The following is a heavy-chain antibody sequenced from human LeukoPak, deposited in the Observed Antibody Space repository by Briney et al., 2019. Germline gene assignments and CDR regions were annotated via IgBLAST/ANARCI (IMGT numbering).Heavy chain of an antibody. D-gene: IGHD5-12*01. CDR3: ARWVEMATITFYFDY. CDR1: GYTFTVYY. J-gene: IGHJ4*02. V-gene: IGHV1-2*02. Sequence: GASVTVSCTASGYTFTVYYMHWVRQAPGQGLEWMGWINPNSGGTNYARKFQGRVTMTRDTSISTAYMELSRLRSDDTAVYYCARWVEMATITFYFDYWGQGTLVTVSS. CDR2: INPNSGGT.